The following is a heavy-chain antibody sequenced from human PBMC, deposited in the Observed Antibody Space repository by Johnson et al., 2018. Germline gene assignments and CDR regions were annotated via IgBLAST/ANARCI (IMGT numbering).Heavy chain of an antibody. CDR3: AKDPQSVVVILYNWFDP. CDR2: ISGRADST. D-gene: IGHD3-22*01. Sequence: VQLVQSGGGLVQPGGSLRLSCAASGFMFSNYAMSWVRQAPGKGLEWVSVISGRADSTYYADSVKGRFTISRDNSKNTLYLQMNSLRAEDTAVYYCAKDPQSVVVILYNWFDPWGQGTLVTVSS. CDR1: GFMFSNYA. J-gene: IGHJ5*02. V-gene: IGHV3-23*04.